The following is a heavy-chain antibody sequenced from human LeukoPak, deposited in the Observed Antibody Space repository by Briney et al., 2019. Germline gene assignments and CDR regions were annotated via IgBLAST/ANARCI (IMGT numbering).Heavy chain of an antibody. D-gene: IGHD6-19*01. V-gene: IGHV6-1*01. CDR2: TYYRSKWYN. J-gene: IGHJ4*02. CDR3: ARDGLYSSGWGRRFEACYFDY. Sequence: SRTLSLTCAISGDSVSSNSAAWNWIRQSPSRGLEWLGRTYYRSKWYNDYAVSVKSRITINPDTSKNQFSLQLNSVTPEDTAVYYCARDGLYSSGWGRRFEACYFDYWGQGTLVTVSS. CDR1: GDSVSSNSAA.